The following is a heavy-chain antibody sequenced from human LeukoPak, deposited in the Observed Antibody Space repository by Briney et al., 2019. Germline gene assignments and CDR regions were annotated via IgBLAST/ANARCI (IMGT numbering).Heavy chain of an antibody. CDR1: GFTFSTFA. Sequence: GGSLRLSCAASGFTFSTFAMIWVRQPPGKGLEWVSSIFPSGGEIHYADSVRGRFTISRDNSKNTLYLQMNSLRAEDTAVYYCASRDGYKYDYWGQGTLVTVSS. CDR2: IFPSGGEI. J-gene: IGHJ4*02. CDR3: ASRDGYKYDY. V-gene: IGHV3-23*01. D-gene: IGHD5-24*01.